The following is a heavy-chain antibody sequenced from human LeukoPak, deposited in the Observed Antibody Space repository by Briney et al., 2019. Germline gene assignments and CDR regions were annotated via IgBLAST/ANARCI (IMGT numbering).Heavy chain of an antibody. J-gene: IGHJ3*02. CDR1: GGTFSSYA. V-gene: IGHV1-69*05. CDR2: IIPIFGTA. D-gene: IGHD2-2*02. CDR3: ARDGVVPAAILAFDI. Sequence: ASVKVPCKASGGTFSSYAISWVRQAPGQGLEWMGGIIPIFGTANYAQKLQGRVTMTTDTSTSTAYVELRSMRSDDTAVYYCARDGVVPAAILAFDIWGQGTMVTVSS.